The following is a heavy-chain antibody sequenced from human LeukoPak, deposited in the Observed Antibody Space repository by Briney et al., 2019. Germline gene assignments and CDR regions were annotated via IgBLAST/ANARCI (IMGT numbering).Heavy chain of an antibody. V-gene: IGHV3-13*01. Sequence: LSGGSLRLSCAASGFTFSDYDMHWVRQATGKGLEWVSGIDTDGDTYYPGSMKGRFTISRENPKNSLYLQMNSLRAGDTAVYYCTRRGRSTGYYFGMDVWGQGTTVTVS. CDR2: IDTDGDT. J-gene: IGHJ6*02. D-gene: IGHD4-17*01. CDR3: TRRGRSTGYYFGMDV. CDR1: GFTFSDYD.